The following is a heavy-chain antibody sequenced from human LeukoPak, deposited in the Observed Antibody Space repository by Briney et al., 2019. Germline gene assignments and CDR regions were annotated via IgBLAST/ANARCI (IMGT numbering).Heavy chain of an antibody. D-gene: IGHD4-17*01. CDR3: ATILLHDYGRFDY. J-gene: IGHJ4*02. CDR2: IIPIFGTA. V-gene: IGHV1-69*13. CDR1: GGTFSSYA. Sequence: GASVKVSCKASGGTFSSYAISWVRQAPGQGLEWMGGIIPIFGTANYAQKFQGRVTITADESTSTAYMELSSLRSEDTAVYYCATILLHDYGRFDYWGQGTLVTVSS.